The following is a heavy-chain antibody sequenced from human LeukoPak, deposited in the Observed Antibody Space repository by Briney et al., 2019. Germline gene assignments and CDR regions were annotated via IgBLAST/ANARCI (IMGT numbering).Heavy chain of an antibody. J-gene: IGHJ3*02. D-gene: IGHD3-10*01. CDR1: GGSISSYY. CDR2: IYYSGST. CDR3: ARHEPMVRGVYAFDI. Sequence: SETLSLTCTVSGGSISSYYWSWIRQPPGKGLEWIGYIYYSGSTNYNPSLKSRVTISVDTSKNQFSLKLSSVTAADTAVYYCARHEPMVRGVYAFDIWGQGTMVTVSS. V-gene: IGHV4-59*08.